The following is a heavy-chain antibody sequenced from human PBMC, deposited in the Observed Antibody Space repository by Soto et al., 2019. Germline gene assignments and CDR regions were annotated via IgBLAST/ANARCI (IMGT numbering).Heavy chain of an antibody. CDR3: ARDTYSSSWTFYYYYGMDV. CDR1: GFTFSSYG. D-gene: IGHD6-13*01. CDR2: IWYDGSNK. J-gene: IGHJ6*02. V-gene: IGHV3-33*01. Sequence: GGSLRLSCAASGFTFSSYGMHWVHQAPGKGLEWVAVIWYDGSNKYYADSVKGRFTISRDNSKNTLYLQMNSLRAEDTAVYYCARDTYSSSWTFYYYYGMDVWGQGTTVTVSS.